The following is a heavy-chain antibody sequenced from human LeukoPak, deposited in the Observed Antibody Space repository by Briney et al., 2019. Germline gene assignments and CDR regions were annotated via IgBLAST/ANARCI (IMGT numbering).Heavy chain of an antibody. Sequence: SETLSLTCTVSVDSIRPYYGRWIRQPPGKGLEWIGFIYYSGSTGYNPSLKSRATISVDTPKNQLSLNLASVTAAHRPGYSCLRHRKCPSQNCFTLPHSQDYAMDVWGRGIAVTVS. D-gene: IGHD2-2*02. V-gene: IGHV4-59*08. CDR3: LRHRKCPSQNCFTLPHSQDYAMDV. CDR2: IYYSGST. CDR1: VDSIRPYY. J-gene: IGHJ6*02.